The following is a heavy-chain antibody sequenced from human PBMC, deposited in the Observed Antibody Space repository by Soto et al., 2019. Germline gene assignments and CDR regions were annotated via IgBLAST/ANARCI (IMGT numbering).Heavy chain of an antibody. CDR2: IYYSGRT. V-gene: IGHV4-59*01. CDR3: ARGDGSGSYYPYYYYGMDV. CDR1: GGSISSYY. Sequence: QVQLQESGPGLVKPSETLSLTCTVSGGSISSYYWSWIRQPPGKGLEWIGYIYYSGRTNYNPSLKSRVTISVDTSKNQFSLKLSSVTAADTAVYYCARGDGSGSYYPYYYYGMDVWGQGTTVTVSS. J-gene: IGHJ6*02. D-gene: IGHD3-10*01.